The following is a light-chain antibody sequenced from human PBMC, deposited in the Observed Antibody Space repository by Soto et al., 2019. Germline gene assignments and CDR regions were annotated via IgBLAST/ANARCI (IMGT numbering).Light chain of an antibody. CDR1: QGVGSN. V-gene: IGKV3-15*01. J-gene: IGKJ4*01. CDR2: GAS. CDR3: QQYNYWPPVT. Sequence: EIVMTQSPATLSVSPGERATLSCRASQGVGSNLAWYQHKPGQAPRLLIFGASTRATDIPARFSGSGSGTXXXXXXXSVQSVDFAVYYCQQYNYWPPVTFGGGTKVEIK.